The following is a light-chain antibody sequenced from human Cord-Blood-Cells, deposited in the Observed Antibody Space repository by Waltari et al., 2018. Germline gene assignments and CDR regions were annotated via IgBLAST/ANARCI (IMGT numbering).Light chain of an antibody. Sequence: QSVLTQTHSASGTPGRRVTTCCSGRSSNIGRNTGNSYQQLPGTAPKLLIYSNKQRPAGVPGRFSGSKSGTLASLAISGLQSEDEADYYCSAWDDSLNGFYVFGTGTKVPFL. J-gene: IGLJ1*01. CDR1: SSNIGRNT. CDR3: SAWDDSLNGFYV. CDR2: SNK. V-gene: IGLV1-44*01.